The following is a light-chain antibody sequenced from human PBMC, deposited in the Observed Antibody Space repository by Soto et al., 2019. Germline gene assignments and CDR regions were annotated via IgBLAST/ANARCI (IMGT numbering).Light chain of an antibody. V-gene: IGKV3-20*01. CDR3: QQYGSSGT. J-gene: IGKJ1*01. Sequence: EIGLTQYPGTLSLSPGERATLSCRASQSVSNNYLAWYQQKHGQAHRPLIYAASNRGTGIPDRFSSSGSGTDSTLTISIVEPEELAVYYCQQYGSSGTFGQGTKVEIK. CDR2: AAS. CDR1: QSVSNNY.